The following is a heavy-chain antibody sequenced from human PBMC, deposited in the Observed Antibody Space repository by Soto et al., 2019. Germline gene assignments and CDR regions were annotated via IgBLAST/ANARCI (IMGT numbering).Heavy chain of an antibody. V-gene: IGHV2-5*02. CDR2: LYWDDDK. D-gene: IGHD3-9*01. CDR1: GFSLSTSGVG. Sequence: SGPTLVKPTQTLTLTCTFSGFSLSTSGVGVGWIRQPPGKALEWLALLYWDDDKRYSPSLKSRLTITKDTSKNQVVLTMTNMDPVDTATYYCAHSRVRYFDWLLSDDAFDIWGQGTMVTVSS. CDR3: AHSRVRYFDWLLSDDAFDI. J-gene: IGHJ3*02.